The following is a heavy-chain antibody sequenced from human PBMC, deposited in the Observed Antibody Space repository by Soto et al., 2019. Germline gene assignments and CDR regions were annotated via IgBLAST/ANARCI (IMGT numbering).Heavy chain of an antibody. Sequence: EVQLVESGGGLVQPGGSLRLSCAASGFNFRNYWMHWVRQAPGKGLVWVSRIKYDESSTDYADSVYGRFIISRDNAKNTVYMQMNSLRSEDTAVYYCARGGWGAYYLDTLGQGTLVTVSS. J-gene: IGHJ4*02. D-gene: IGHD1-26*01. CDR3: ARGGWGAYYLDT. CDR2: IKYDESST. V-gene: IGHV3-74*01. CDR1: GFNFRNYW.